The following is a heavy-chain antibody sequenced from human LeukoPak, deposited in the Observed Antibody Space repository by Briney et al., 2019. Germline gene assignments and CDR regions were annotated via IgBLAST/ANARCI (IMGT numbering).Heavy chain of an antibody. D-gene: IGHD3-3*01. V-gene: IGHV3-30-3*01. J-gene: IGHJ4*02. Sequence: GGSLRLSCAASGFTFSSYAMHWVRQAPGKGLEWVAVISYDGSNKYYADSVKGRFTISRDNSKNTLYLQMNSLRAEDTAVYYCAKVGVVGAYYDFWSGYYTLFDYWGQGTLVTVSS. CDR2: ISYDGSNK. CDR3: AKVGVVGAYYDFWSGYYTLFDY. CDR1: GFTFSSYA.